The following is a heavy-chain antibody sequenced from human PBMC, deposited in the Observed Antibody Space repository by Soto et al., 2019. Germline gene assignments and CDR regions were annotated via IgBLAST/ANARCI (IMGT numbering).Heavy chain of an antibody. D-gene: IGHD3-22*01. V-gene: IGHV4-30-4*01. CDR3: ARGMGMIRRHDS. J-gene: IGHJ4*02. CDR1: GGSISGGDYY. CDR2: IYYTVTT. Sequence: QVQLQESGPGLLKPSETLSLTCTVSGGSISGGDYYWLWMRQSPGKGREWIGNIYYTVTTYYNPSLKSRVTISVDTSNNQFSLSLNSVTATDTAVYYCARGMGMIRRHDSWGQGTLVIVST.